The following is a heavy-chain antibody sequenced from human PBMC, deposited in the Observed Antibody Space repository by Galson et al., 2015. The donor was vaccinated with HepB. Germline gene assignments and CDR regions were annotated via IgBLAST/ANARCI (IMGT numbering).Heavy chain of an antibody. CDR3: ARASILRGYYYYGMDV. Sequence: SVKVSCKASGYTFTSYAMHWVRQAPGQRLEWMGWINAGNGNTKYSQKFQGRVTITRDTSASTAYMELSSLRSEDTAVYYCARASILRGYYYYGMDVWGQGTTVTVSS. D-gene: IGHD2/OR15-2a*01. V-gene: IGHV1-3*01. CDR1: GYTFTSYA. CDR2: INAGNGNT. J-gene: IGHJ6*02.